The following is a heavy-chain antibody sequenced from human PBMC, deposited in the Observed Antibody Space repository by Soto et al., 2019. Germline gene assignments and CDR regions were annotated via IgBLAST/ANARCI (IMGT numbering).Heavy chain of an antibody. V-gene: IGHV3-23*01. CDR1: GFTFSSYD. J-gene: IGHJ4*02. Sequence: GGSLRLSCAASGFTFSSYDMSWVRQAPGKGLEWVSGVSASGSITSYADSAKGRFTISRDNAKNTMFLQMNSLRAEDTAVYFCAKGDCSGGRCYRGFDYWGQGTLVTVPQ. CDR3: AKGDCSGGRCYRGFDY. CDR2: VSASGSIT. D-gene: IGHD2-15*01.